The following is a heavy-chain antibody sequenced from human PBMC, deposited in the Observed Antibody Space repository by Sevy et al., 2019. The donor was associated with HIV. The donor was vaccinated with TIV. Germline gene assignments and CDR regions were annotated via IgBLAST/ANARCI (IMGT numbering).Heavy chain of an antibody. CDR3: ARGGPPTSSGSYFDS. CDR2: IYTSGST. V-gene: IGHV4-4*07. CDR1: GSSISSYY. J-gene: IGHJ4*02. Sequence: SETLSLTCTVSGSSISSYYWNWIRQPAGKGLEWIGRIYTSGSTNYNPSLKSRVTMSVDTSKNQFSLKLSSVTAADTDVYYCARGGPPTSSGSYFDSWGQGTLVTVSS. D-gene: IGHD1-26*01.